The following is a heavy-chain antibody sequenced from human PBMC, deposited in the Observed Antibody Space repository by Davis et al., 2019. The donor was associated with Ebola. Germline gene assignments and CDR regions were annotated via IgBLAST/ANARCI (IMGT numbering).Heavy chain of an antibody. CDR2: ISWDGRST. V-gene: IGHV3-43D*03. Sequence: GESLKISCAASGFTFGDYAMHWVRQAPGRGLEWASLISWDGRSTAYADSERGRFSISRDNSKNFLYLQMNGLRAEDTALYYCTAYDSTIRNYWGQGTLVTVSS. CDR3: TAYDSTIRNY. J-gene: IGHJ4*02. CDR1: GFTFGDYA. D-gene: IGHD3-22*01.